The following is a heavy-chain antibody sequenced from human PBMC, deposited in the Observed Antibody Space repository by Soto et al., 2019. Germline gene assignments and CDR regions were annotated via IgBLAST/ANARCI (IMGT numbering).Heavy chain of an antibody. Sequence: QVQLVQAGAEEKKPGASVKVSCKASGYTFTGYAMHWVRQAPGQRLEWMGWINPGNGTTKYSQKFQCRVTITRDTSASTAYMELSSLRSEDTAVYYCARAVAVPADFDYWGQGTLVTVSS. D-gene: IGHD6-19*01. CDR1: GYTFTGYA. CDR3: ARAVAVPADFDY. J-gene: IGHJ4*02. CDR2: INPGNGTT. V-gene: IGHV1-3*05.